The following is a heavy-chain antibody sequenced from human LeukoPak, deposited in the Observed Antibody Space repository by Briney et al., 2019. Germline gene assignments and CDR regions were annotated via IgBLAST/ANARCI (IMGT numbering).Heavy chain of an antibody. CDR3: ASLNNWNYEQLDFDY. J-gene: IGHJ4*02. CDR1: GGTFSGYA. D-gene: IGHD1-7*01. Sequence: SVKVSCKASGGTFSGYAISWVRQAPGQGLEWMGGIIPIFGTANYAQKFQGRVTITTDESTSTAYMELSSLRSEDTAVYYCASLNNWNYEQLDFDYWGQGTLVTVSS. CDR2: IIPIFGTA. V-gene: IGHV1-69*05.